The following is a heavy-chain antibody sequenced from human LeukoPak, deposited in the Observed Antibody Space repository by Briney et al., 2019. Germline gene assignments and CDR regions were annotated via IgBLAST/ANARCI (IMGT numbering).Heavy chain of an antibody. CDR2: ISGCNDNP. CDR1: GYSFGSYG. Sequence: GASVKVSCKASGYSFGSYGIRWVRQAPGQGLEWMGWISGCNDNPKYAQKFQGRVTMTTDTSTSTAYMDLRSLRTDDTAVYYCARDWYCSGGSCYDCFDPWGQGTLVTVSS. J-gene: IGHJ5*02. D-gene: IGHD2-15*01. V-gene: IGHV1-18*01. CDR3: ARDWYCSGGSCYDCFDP.